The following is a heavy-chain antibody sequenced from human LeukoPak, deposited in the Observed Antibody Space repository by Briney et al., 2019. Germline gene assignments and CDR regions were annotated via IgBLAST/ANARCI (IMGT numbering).Heavy chain of an antibody. J-gene: IGHJ4*02. Sequence: PGGSLRLSCAASGFTFSSYAMSWVRQAPGKGLEWVSAISGSGGSTYYADSVKGRFTISRDNSKNTLYLQMNSLRAEDTAVYYCAKDPYYDSSGYLIWSYFDYWGQGTLVTVSS. CDR3: AKDPYYDSSGYLIWSYFDY. CDR1: GFTFSSYA. D-gene: IGHD3-22*01. V-gene: IGHV3-23*01. CDR2: ISGSGGST.